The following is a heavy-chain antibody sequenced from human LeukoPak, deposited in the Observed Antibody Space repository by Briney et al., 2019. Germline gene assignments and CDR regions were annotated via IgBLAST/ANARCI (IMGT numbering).Heavy chain of an antibody. D-gene: IGHD4-23*01. Sequence: GGSLRLSCTASGLTFGDYAMSWVRQAPGKGLEWVGFIRSKASGGTTEFAASVKGRFIISRDDSKSIAYLQMSDLETEDTAVYYCTTDRGGPKYWGQGTLVTVSS. CDR3: TTDRGGPKY. CDR2: IRSKASGGTT. J-gene: IGHJ4*02. V-gene: IGHV3-49*04. CDR1: GLTFGDYA.